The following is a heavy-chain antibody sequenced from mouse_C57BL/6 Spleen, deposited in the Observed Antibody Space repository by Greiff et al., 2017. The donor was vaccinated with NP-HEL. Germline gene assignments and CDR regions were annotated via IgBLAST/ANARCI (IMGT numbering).Heavy chain of an antibody. CDR1: GYTFTIYW. D-gene: IGHD2-4*01. Sequence: QVQLQQPGAELVKPGASVKLSCKASGYTFTIYWMHWVKQRPGQGLEWIGMIHPNSGSTNYNEKFKSKATLTVDKSSSTAYMQLSSLTSEDSAVYYCARSGDYDGFDYWGQGTTLTVSS. CDR2: IHPNSGST. CDR3: ARSGDYDGFDY. J-gene: IGHJ2*01. V-gene: IGHV1-64*01.